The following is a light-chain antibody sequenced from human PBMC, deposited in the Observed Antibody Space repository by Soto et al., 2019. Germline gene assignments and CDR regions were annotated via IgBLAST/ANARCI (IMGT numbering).Light chain of an antibody. Sequence: EIVLTQSPATLSLSPGERATLSCRASQSVSSYLAWYQQKPGQAPRLLIYDASIRAPGIPARFSGSESGTVFTLTISSLEPEDFAVYYCQQYKDWPPLTFGGGTKVDIK. CDR3: QQYKDWPPLT. J-gene: IGKJ4*01. V-gene: IGKV3-11*01. CDR1: QSVSSY. CDR2: DAS.